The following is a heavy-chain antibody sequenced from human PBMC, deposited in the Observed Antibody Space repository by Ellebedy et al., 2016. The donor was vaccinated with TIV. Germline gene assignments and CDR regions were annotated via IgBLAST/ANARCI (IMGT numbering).Heavy chain of an antibody. CDR3: ATVGSGWFHFDY. V-gene: IGHV1-24*01. J-gene: IGHJ4*02. CDR2: FDPEDGET. CDR1: GYTLTELS. D-gene: IGHD6-19*01. Sequence: ASVKVSCKVSGYTLTELSMHWVRRAPGKGLEWMGGFDPEDGETIYAQKFQGRVTMTEDTSTDTAYMELSSLRSEDTAVYYCATVGSGWFHFDYWGQGTLVTVSS.